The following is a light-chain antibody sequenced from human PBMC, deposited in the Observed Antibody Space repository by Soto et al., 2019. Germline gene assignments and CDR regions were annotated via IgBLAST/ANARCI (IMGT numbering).Light chain of an antibody. V-gene: IGLV8-61*01. CDR3: VLYMGSGIWV. Sequence: QTVVTQEXSFSVSPGGTVTLTCGLSSGSVSTSYYPSWYQQTPGQAPRTLIYSTNTRSSGVPDRFSGSILGNXXXLTITGAXADDESDYYXVLYMGSGIWVFGGGTXXTVL. CDR2: STN. J-gene: IGLJ3*02. CDR1: SGSVSTSYY.